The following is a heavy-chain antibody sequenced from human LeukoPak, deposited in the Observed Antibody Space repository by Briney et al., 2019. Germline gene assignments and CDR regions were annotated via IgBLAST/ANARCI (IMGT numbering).Heavy chain of an antibody. Sequence: GSLRLSCAASGFTFSDYYMSWIRQAPGKGLEWIGEIHYSGSATYNPSLKSRVTISVDTSKNQFSLKMNSVTAADTAVYYCARGQWFRAFWSRGTPVTVSS. CDR1: GFTFSDYY. V-gene: IGHV4-34*01. CDR3: ARGQWFRAF. D-gene: IGHD3-10*01. J-gene: IGHJ4*02. CDR2: IHYSGSA.